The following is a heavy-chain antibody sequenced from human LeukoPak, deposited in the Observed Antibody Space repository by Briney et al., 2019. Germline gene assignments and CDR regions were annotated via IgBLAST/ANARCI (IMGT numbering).Heavy chain of an antibody. CDR1: GGSISSYY. Sequence: KPSETLSLTCTVSGGSISSYYWSWIRQPPGKGLEWIASGDYSGGTYYNPSLESRVAISADMSKNQISLKLSSVTAADTALYYCARERGEEYSSGWYKTNFFDTWGQGTRVTVSS. CDR3: ARERGEEYSSGWYKTNFFDT. J-gene: IGHJ4*02. V-gene: IGHV4-59*12. D-gene: IGHD6-19*01. CDR2: GDYSGGT.